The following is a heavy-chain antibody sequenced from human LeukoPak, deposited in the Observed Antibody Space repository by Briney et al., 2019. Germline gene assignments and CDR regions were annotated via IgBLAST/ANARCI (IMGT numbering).Heavy chain of an antibody. V-gene: IGHV3-53*01. D-gene: IGHD2-2*01. Sequence: GGSLRLSCAASGFTVSSNYMSWVRQAPGKGLEWVSVIYSGGSTYYADSVKGRFTISRDNSKNTLYLQMNSLRAEDTAVYYCAKDMWRDIVVVPAAMGGWGQGTLVTVSS. J-gene: IGHJ4*02. CDR1: GFTVSSNY. CDR3: AKDMWRDIVVVPAAMGG. CDR2: IYSGGST.